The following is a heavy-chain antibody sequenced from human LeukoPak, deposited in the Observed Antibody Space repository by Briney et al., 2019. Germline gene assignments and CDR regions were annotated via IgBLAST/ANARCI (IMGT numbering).Heavy chain of an antibody. CDR3: VKLAAPGAIWYFDL. V-gene: IGHV3-64D*09. D-gene: IGHD3-10*01. CDR2: ISSNGGST. Sequence: GGSLRLSCSASGFTFSNYAMHLVRQAPGKGLKDVSGISSNGGSTYYADSVRDRFTISRDNSKNTLYLQMSSLRTEDTAMYYCVKLAAPGAIWYFDLWGRGTLVTVSS. J-gene: IGHJ2*01. CDR1: GFTFSNYA.